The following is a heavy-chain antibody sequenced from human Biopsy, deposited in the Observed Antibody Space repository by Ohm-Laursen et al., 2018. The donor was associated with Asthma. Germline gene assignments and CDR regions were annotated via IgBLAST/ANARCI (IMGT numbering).Heavy chain of an antibody. V-gene: IGHV3-64D*08. CDR3: VKDHSAGYYYFDD. CDR1: GFTFSSYS. Sequence: SLRLSCAASGFTFSSYSMHWVRQAPGRGPEYVSFIATDGSNKFYADSVKGRFTVSGDNSKHTLYLHMTGLRAGDTGVYYCVKDHSAGYYYFDDWGQGAQVTVSS. J-gene: IGHJ4*02. D-gene: IGHD2-21*01. CDR2: IATDGSNK.